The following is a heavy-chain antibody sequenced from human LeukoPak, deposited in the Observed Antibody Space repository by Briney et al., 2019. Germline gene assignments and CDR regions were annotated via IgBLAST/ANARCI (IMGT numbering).Heavy chain of an antibody. J-gene: IGHJ3*02. Sequence: GGSLRLSCAASEFTFTSYELNWVRQAPGKGLEWVSYISSSGKTISYADSVKGRFTISRDNAKNSLYLQVISLRAEDTAVYYCARGPSIAARYDAFDIWGQGTMVTVSS. CDR3: ARGPSIAARYDAFDI. V-gene: IGHV3-48*03. D-gene: IGHD6-6*01. CDR1: EFTFTSYE. CDR2: ISSSGKTI.